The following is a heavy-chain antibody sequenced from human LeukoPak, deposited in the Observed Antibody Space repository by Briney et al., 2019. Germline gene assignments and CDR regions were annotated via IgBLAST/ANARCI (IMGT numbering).Heavy chain of an antibody. J-gene: IGHJ3*02. CDR3: ASGYSSGCDAFDI. Sequence: GGSLRLSCAASGFTFSSYSMNWVRQAPGKGLEWVSSISSSSSYIYYADSVKGRFTISRDNAKNSLYLQMNSLRAEDKAVYYCASGYSSGCDAFDIWGQGTMVTVSS. CDR1: GFTFSSYS. CDR2: ISSSSSYI. V-gene: IGHV3-21*01. D-gene: IGHD6-19*01.